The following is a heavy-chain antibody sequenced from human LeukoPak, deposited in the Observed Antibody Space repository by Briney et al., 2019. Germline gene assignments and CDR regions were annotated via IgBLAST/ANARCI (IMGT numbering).Heavy chain of an antibody. CDR1: GFTFKNYW. D-gene: IGHD5-12*01. CDR2: IKPDGSDE. Sequence: GGSLRLSCAASGFTFKNYWMTWVRQAPGKGLEWVANIKPDGSDEYYVDSVKGRFTTSRDNAKNSLYLQMNNLRVEDTAVYYRASPEWVPDSFDIWGQGTMVTVSS. J-gene: IGHJ3*02. CDR3: ASPEWVPDSFDI. V-gene: IGHV3-7*01.